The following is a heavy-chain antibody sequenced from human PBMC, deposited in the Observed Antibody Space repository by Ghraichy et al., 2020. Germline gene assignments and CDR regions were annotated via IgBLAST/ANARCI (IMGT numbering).Heavy chain of an antibody. CDR1: GFIFSSYW. D-gene: IGHD6-19*01. V-gene: IGHV3-7*01. J-gene: IGHJ4*02. Sequence: GGSLRLSCAASGFIFSSYWMSWVRQAPGKGLECVATIHQDGSEKYYVDSVKGRFTISRDNAKNSLYLQMNSLRAEDTAVYYCARDGSGWYLGHEIDYWGQGTLVTVSS. CDR3: ARDGSGWYLGHEIDY. CDR2: IHQDGSEK.